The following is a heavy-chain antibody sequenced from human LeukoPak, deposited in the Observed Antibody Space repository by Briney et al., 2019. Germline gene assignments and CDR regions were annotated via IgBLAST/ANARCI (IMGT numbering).Heavy chain of an antibody. Sequence: GGSLRLSCAASGFTFISYSMNWVRQAPGKGLEWVSYISSSSSIIYDADSVKGRFTISRDSAKNLLYLQMNSLRAEDTAVYYCAKEMGVTNYFEYWGQGTLVTVSS. J-gene: IGHJ4*02. D-gene: IGHD1-26*01. V-gene: IGHV3-48*04. CDR3: AKEMGVTNYFEY. CDR2: ISSSSSII. CDR1: GFTFISYS.